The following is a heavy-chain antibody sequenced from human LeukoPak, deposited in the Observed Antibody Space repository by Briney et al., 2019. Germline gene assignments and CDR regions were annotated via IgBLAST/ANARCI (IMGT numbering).Heavy chain of an antibody. Sequence: GRSLRLSCAASGFPFSGSAMHWVRQASGQGLEWVGRIRSKANSYATAYAASVKGRFTISRDDSKNTAFLQMNSLKSEDTAVYYCTRRAGDEYFDISRGPDWGQGTLVTVSS. J-gene: IGHJ4*02. CDR3: TRRAGDEYFDISRGPD. CDR2: IRSKANSYAT. CDR1: GFPFSGSA. V-gene: IGHV3-73*01. D-gene: IGHD3-9*01.